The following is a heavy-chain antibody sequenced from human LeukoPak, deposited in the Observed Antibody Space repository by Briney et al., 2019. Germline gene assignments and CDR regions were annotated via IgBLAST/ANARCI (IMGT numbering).Heavy chain of an antibody. J-gene: IGHJ4*02. Sequence: SETLSLTCAVYGGSFSGYYWSWIRQPPGKGLEWIGEINHSGSTNYNPSLKSRVTISVDTSKNQFSLKLSSVTAADTAVYYCARVLAYCGGDCYSYFDYWGQGTLVTVSS. CDR3: ARVLAYCGGDCYSYFDY. CDR1: GGSFSGYY. V-gene: IGHV4-34*01. CDR2: INHSGST. D-gene: IGHD2-21*02.